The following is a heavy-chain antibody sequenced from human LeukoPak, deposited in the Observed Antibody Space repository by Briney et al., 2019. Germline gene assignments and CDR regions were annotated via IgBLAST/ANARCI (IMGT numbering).Heavy chain of an antibody. CDR2: IYCSGST. Sequence: SETLSLTCTVSGGSISSGGYYWSWIRQHPGKGLEWIGYIYCSGSTYYNPSLKSRVTISVDTSKNQFSLKLSSVTAADTAVYYCVRDRNGDYWFDPWGQGTLVTVSS. J-gene: IGHJ5*02. CDR3: VRDRNGDYWFDP. CDR1: GGSISSGGYY. D-gene: IGHD4-17*01. V-gene: IGHV4-31*03.